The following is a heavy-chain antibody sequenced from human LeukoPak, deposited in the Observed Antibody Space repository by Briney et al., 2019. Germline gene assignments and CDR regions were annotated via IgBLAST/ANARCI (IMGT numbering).Heavy chain of an antibody. CDR1: GFTLSSYA. CDR3: AKAVPGIALDY. V-gene: IGHV3-23*01. Sequence: HPGGPLRLSCAASGFTLSSYAMTWVRQGPGKGLEGVSSITGRGGNTYYGGSVKGPFTISRDDSKNTLLLQMNSLTVEDTAVYYCAKAVPGIALDYWGQGTLVTVSS. J-gene: IGHJ4*02. D-gene: IGHD6-13*01. CDR2: ITGRGGNT.